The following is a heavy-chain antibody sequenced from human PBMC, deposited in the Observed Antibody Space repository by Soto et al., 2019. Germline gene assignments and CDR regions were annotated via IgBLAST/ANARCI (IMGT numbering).Heavy chain of an antibody. J-gene: IGHJ5*02. CDR1: GGSISSGGYS. CDR2: IYHSGST. CDR3: ARARPAEYCISTSCYVHWFDP. Sequence: PSETLSLTCAVSGGSISSGGYSWSWIRQPPGKGLEWIGYIYHSGSTYYNPSLKSRVTISVDRSKNQFSLKLSSVTAADTAVYYCARARPAEYCISTSCYVHWFDPWGQGTLVTVSS. D-gene: IGHD2-2*01. V-gene: IGHV4-30-2*01.